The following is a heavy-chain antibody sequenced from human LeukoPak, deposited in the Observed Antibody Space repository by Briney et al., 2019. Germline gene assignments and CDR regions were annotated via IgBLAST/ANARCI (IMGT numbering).Heavy chain of an antibody. D-gene: IGHD1-1*01. Sequence: GGSLRLSCAASGFTFSSYGMHWVRQAPGKGLEWVTFIQYDGSNKYYADSVKGRFTISRDNAKNSLYLQMSSLRAEDTAVYYCARRLDCWGQGTLVTVSS. V-gene: IGHV3-30*02. CDR3: ARRLDC. CDR1: GFTFSSYG. CDR2: IQYDGSNK. J-gene: IGHJ4*02.